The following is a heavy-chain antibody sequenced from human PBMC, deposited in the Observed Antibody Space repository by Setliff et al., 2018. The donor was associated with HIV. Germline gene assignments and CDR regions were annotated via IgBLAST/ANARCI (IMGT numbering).Heavy chain of an antibody. CDR2: INTNSGNP. J-gene: IGHJ5*02. Sequence: GASVKVSCKASGYTFTNYAMHWMRQAPGQGLEWMGWINTNSGNPMYAQGFTGRFVFSLDTSVSTAYLQISSLKAEDTAVYYCARDTPVRDLIWFDPWGQGTLVTVSS. CDR3: ARDTPVRDLIWFDP. CDR1: GYTFTNYA. D-gene: IGHD3-10*02. V-gene: IGHV7-4-1*02.